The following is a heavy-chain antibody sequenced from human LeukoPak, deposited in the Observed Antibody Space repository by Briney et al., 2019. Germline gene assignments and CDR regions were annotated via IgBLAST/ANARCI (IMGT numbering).Heavy chain of an antibody. Sequence: GGSLRLSCVASGITFSNYAVSWVRQAPGRGLEWVSSISGTGGSTHYADSVKGRFTVSRDNSKNTLYLQMNSLRAGDTAVYYCAKSSYYDSSGFYREYYFDYWGQGALVPVSS. V-gene: IGHV3-23*01. CDR1: GITFSNYA. D-gene: IGHD3-22*01. CDR3: AKSSYYDSSGFYREYYFDY. CDR2: ISGTGGST. J-gene: IGHJ4*02.